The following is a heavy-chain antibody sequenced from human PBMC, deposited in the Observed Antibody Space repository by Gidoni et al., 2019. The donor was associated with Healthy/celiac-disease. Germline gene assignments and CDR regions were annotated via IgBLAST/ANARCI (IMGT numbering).Heavy chain of an antibody. V-gene: IGHV3-11*01. J-gene: IGHJ6*02. D-gene: IGHD3-10*01. CDR3: ARGSMVRGLKDGYGMDV. CDR2: ISTSGRTI. Sequence: QVQLVESGGGLGKPGGSLRLSCAASGFTFSDYYMYWIRQAPGKGLEWLSYISTSGRTIKYADSVKGRFTISRDNAKNSLYLQVNSLRAEDTAVYYCARGSMVRGLKDGYGMDVWGQGTTVTVSS. CDR1: GFTFSDYY.